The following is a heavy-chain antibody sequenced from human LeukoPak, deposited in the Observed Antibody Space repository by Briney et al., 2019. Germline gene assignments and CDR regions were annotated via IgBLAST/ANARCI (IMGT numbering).Heavy chain of an antibody. D-gene: IGHD5-24*01. CDR2: FDPEDGET. CDR1: GYTLTELS. V-gene: IGHV1-24*01. Sequence: ASVKVSCKVSGYTLTELSMHRVRQAPGKGLEWMGGFDPEDGETIYAQKFQGRVTMTEDTSTDTAYMELSSLRSEDTAVYYCATDGMATRLSDAFDIWGQGTMVTVSS. J-gene: IGHJ3*02. CDR3: ATDGMATRLSDAFDI.